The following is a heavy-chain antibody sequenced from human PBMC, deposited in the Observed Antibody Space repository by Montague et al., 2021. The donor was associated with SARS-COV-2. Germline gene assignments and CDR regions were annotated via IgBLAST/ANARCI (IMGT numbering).Heavy chain of an antibody. V-gene: IGHV4-39*01. J-gene: IGHJ3*02. Sequence: SETLSLTCTVSGGSITGSSYYWGWIRQSPGQGLDSFGSIYHTGXTXYTXXXKXRVTTSVYTSKNQFSLKLSSVAAADTAVYYCARHNRGWLQVRPDAFDIWGQGTMVTVSS. CDR1: GGSITGSSYY. D-gene: IGHD5-24*01. CDR2: IYHTGXT. CDR3: ARHNRGWLQVRPDAFDI.